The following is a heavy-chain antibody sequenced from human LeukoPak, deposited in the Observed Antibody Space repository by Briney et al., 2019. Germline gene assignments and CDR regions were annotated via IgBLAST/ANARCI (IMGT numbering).Heavy chain of an antibody. Sequence: SQTLSLTCRLSGVSISWGMAYWSWIRQPAGKGPQWIGRISTSGSTHYNPSLESRLTISIDTSKNQFSLKLSSVTAADTAVYYCASDLSSTGATPLVYWGVGTLVTVSS. CDR1: GVSISWGMAY. V-gene: IGHV4-61*02. D-gene: IGHD1-26*01. J-gene: IGHJ4*02. CDR3: ASDLSSTGATPLVY. CDR2: ISTSGST.